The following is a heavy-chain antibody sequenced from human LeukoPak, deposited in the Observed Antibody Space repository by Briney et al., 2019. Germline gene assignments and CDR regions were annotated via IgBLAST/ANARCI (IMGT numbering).Heavy chain of an antibody. CDR2: IYYSGST. Sequence: SETLSLTCTVSGGSISSSSYYWGWIRQPPGKGLEWIGSIYYSGSTYYNPSLKSRVTISVDTSKNQFSLKLSSVTAADTAVYYCARPNSSSSRGWFDPWGQETLVTVSS. J-gene: IGHJ5*02. CDR1: GGSISSSSYY. V-gene: IGHV4-39*01. D-gene: IGHD6-6*01. CDR3: ARPNSSSSRGWFDP.